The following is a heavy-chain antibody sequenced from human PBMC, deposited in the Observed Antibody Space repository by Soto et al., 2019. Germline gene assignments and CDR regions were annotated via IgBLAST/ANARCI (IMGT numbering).Heavy chain of an antibody. D-gene: IGHD3-10*01. V-gene: IGHV1-2*04. Sequence: ASVKVSCKASGYTFTGYYMHWVRQAPGQGLEWMGWINPNSGGTNYAQKFQGWVTMTRDTSISTAYMELSRLRSDDTAVYYCARGRALNLLLWFGEFSNNYYYYGMDVWGQGTTVTVSS. J-gene: IGHJ6*02. CDR2: INPNSGGT. CDR1: GYTFTGYY. CDR3: ARGRALNLLLWFGEFSNNYYYYGMDV.